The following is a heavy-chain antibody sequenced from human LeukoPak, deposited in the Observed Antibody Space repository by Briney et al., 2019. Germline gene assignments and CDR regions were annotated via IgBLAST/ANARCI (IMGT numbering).Heavy chain of an antibody. Sequence: GASVKLSCKASGYSFTSYYMHWVRQAPGQGLEWMGMINLNDGGTTYAQKFQGRVTMTRDTSTSTVYMELSSLRSEDTALYYCAKTAGIAAAADFDYWGQGTLVTVSS. CDR1: GYSFTSYY. D-gene: IGHD6-13*01. CDR2: INLNDGGT. V-gene: IGHV1-46*01. CDR3: AKTAGIAAAADFDY. J-gene: IGHJ4*02.